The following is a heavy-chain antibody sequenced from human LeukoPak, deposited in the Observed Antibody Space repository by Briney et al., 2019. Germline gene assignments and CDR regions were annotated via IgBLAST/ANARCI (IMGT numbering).Heavy chain of an antibody. CDR3: AADVSPSYYGMDV. CDR2: IVVGSGNT. J-gene: IGHJ6*02. CDR1: GFTFTSSA. V-gene: IGHV1-58*02. Sequence: ASVKVSCKASGFTFTSSAMQWVRQARGQRLEWIGWIVVGSGNTNYAQKFQERVTITRDMSTSTAYMELSSLRSEDTAVYYCAADVSPSYYGMDVWGQGTTVTVSS.